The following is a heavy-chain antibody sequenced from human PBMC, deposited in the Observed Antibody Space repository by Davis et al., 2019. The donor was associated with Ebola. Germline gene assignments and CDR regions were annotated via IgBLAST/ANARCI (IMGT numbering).Heavy chain of an antibody. J-gene: IGHJ5*02. CDR3: ARAAAAPLNWFDP. V-gene: IGHV4-59*01. D-gene: IGHD6-13*01. Sequence: MPSETLSLTCTVSGGSISSYYWTWIRQPPGKGLEYIGYIHYSGSSDYNASLESRVTISVDTSKNQFSLKLSSVTSADTAVYYCARAAAAPLNWFDPWGQGTLVTVSS. CDR2: IHYSGSS. CDR1: GGSISSYY.